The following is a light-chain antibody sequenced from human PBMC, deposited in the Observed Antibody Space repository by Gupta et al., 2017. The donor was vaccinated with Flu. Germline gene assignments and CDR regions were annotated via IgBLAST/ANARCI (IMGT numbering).Light chain of an antibody. CDR3: GTWDSTLLSWV. CDR2: EDY. Sequence: VSWYQQIPGAAPKLVIFEDYQRPPGIRDRFSGSKSGTSASLDITELQTGDEADYYCGTWDSTLLSWVFGGGTKLPVL. J-gene: IGLJ3*02. V-gene: IGLV1-51*02.